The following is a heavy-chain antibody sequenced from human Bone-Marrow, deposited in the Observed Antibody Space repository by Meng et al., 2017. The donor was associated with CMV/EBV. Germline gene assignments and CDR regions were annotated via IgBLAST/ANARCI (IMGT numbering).Heavy chain of an antibody. V-gene: IGHV3-21*01. J-gene: IGHJ4*02. D-gene: IGHD2-15*01. Sequence: GESLKISCAASGFTFSSYAMSWVRQAPGKGLEWVSSISSSSYIYYADSVKGRFTISRDNAKNSLYLQMNSLRAEDTAVYYCARGGWYIDYWGQGTLVTVSS. CDR2: ISSSSYI. CDR1: GFTFSSYA. CDR3: ARGGWYIDY.